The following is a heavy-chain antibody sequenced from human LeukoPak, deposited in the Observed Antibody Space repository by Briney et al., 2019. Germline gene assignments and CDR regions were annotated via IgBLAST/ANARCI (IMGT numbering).Heavy chain of an antibody. V-gene: IGHV1-18*01. J-gene: IGHJ4*02. D-gene: IGHD6-13*01. CDR3: ARDSVAAAGRPEDY. CDR2: ISAYNGNT. CDR1: GGTFSSYA. Sequence: SVKVSCKASGGTFSSYAISWVRQAPGQGLEWMGWISAYNGNTNYAQKLQGRVTMTTDTSTSTAYMELRSLRSDDTAVYYCARDSVAAAGRPEDYWGQGTLVTVSS.